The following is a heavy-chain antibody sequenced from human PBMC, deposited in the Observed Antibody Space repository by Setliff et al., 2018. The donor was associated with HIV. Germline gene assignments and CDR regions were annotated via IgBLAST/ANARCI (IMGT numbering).Heavy chain of an antibody. Sequence: GGSLRLSCAASGFTFSSYGMHWVRQAPGKGLEWVAVIWYDGSNKYYADSVKGRFTISRDNSKNTLYLQMNSLRAEDTAVYYCARSDWGSKDDYWGQGTLVTVSS. V-gene: IGHV3-33*01. CDR1: GFTFSSYG. CDR2: IWYDGSNK. J-gene: IGHJ4*02. D-gene: IGHD7-27*01. CDR3: ARSDWGSKDDY.